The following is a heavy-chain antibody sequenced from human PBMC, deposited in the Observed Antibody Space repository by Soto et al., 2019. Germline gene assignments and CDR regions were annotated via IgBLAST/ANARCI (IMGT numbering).Heavy chain of an antibody. CDR1: GFTFSSSA. D-gene: IGHD4-4*01. CDR2: ISGSGDRT. CDR3: AKDHPRDDYKKVYFQH. V-gene: IGHV3-23*01. Sequence: PGGSLRLSCAGAGFTFSSSAMSWVRQAPGKGPEWVSGISGSGDRTYYSDSLKGRFTISRDNSKNTLYLQMNTLRAEDTAVYYCAKDHPRDDYKKVYFQHWGQGTLVTVS. J-gene: IGHJ1*01.